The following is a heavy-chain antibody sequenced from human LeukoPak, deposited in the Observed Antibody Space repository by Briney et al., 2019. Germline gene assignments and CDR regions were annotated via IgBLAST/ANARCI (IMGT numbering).Heavy chain of an antibody. Sequence: PGGSLRLSCAASGFTFSTFGMSWVRQAPGKGLEWVSLISAVNGGTYYADSVKGRFTISRDNSNNTLYVQMNSLRAEDTAVYYCAKVGATGTRVFDYWGQGALITVSS. CDR2: ISAVNGGT. CDR1: GFTFSTFG. CDR3: AKVGATGTRVFDY. J-gene: IGHJ4*02. D-gene: IGHD1-26*01. V-gene: IGHV3-23*01.